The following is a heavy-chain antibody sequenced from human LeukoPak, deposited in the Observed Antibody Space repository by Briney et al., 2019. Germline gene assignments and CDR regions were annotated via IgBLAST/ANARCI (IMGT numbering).Heavy chain of an antibody. V-gene: IGHV1-3*03. J-gene: IGHJ4*02. D-gene: IGHD2-15*01. CDR3: ARAYCSGGSCYSGFDY. Sequence: ASVKVSCKASGYTFTSYAMHWVRQAPGQRLEWMGWINAGNGNTKYSQEFQGRVTITRDTSASTAYLELSSLRSEDMAVYYCARAYCSGGSCYSGFDYWGQGTLVTVSS. CDR1: GYTFTSYA. CDR2: INAGNGNT.